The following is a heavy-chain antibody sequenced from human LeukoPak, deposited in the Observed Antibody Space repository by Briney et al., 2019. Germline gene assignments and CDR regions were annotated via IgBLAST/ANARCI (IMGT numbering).Heavy chain of an antibody. CDR1: RFTFSSYD. CDR3: ARSGWYYDILTGFDY. Sequence: GGSLRLSCAASRFTFSSYDMSWVRQAPGKGLEWVSSISGSGSNTYSADSVKGRFTISRDNAKNSLYLQMNSLRAEDTAVYYCARSGWYYDILTGFDYWGQGTLVTVSS. J-gene: IGHJ4*02. CDR2: ISGSGSNT. D-gene: IGHD3-9*01. V-gene: IGHV3-23*01.